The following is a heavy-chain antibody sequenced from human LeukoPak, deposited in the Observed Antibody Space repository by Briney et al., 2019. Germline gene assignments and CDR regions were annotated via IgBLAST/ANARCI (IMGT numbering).Heavy chain of an antibody. Sequence: GGSLRLSCAASGFTFSSYSMSWVRPAPGKGLEWVSSISSSSSYIYYADSVKGRFTISRDNAKNSLYLQMNSLRAEDTAVYYCAGGIVVEPAAMDYWGQGTLVTVSS. CDR2: ISSSSSYI. CDR3: AGGIVVEPAAMDY. CDR1: GFTFSSYS. V-gene: IGHV3-21*01. D-gene: IGHD2-2*01. J-gene: IGHJ4*02.